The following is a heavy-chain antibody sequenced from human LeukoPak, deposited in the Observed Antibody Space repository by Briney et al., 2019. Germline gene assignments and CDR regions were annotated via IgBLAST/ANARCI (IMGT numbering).Heavy chain of an antibody. D-gene: IGHD2-15*01. Sequence: SETLSLTCAVYGGSFSGYYWSWIRQPPGKGLEWIGEINHSGNTNYNPSLKSRVTISVDTSKNQFSLKLSSVTAAYTAVYYCARAFDIAMLSNWFDPWGQGTLVTVSS. V-gene: IGHV4-34*01. J-gene: IGHJ5*02. CDR3: ARAFDIAMLSNWFDP. CDR2: INHSGNT. CDR1: GGSFSGYY.